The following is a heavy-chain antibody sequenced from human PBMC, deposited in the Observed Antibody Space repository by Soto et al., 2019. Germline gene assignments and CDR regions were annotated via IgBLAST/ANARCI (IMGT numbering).Heavy chain of an antibody. V-gene: IGHV3-48*04. D-gene: IGHD5-18*01. Sequence: PGGSLRLSCAASGFTLSSYSMNWVRQAPGKGLEWVSYISSSSSNTYYADSVKGRFTISRDNAKNSLYLQMNSLRAEDTAVYYCARGHTTLVPWGQGTLVTVSS. CDR1: GFTLSSYS. J-gene: IGHJ5*02. CDR3: ARGHTTLVP. CDR2: ISSSSSNT.